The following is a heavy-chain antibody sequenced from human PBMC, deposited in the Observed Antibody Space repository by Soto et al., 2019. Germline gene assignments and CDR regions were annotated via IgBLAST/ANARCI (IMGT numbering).Heavy chain of an antibody. CDR1: GYTFTSYA. D-gene: IGHD4-17*01. Sequence: ASVKVACKASGYTFTSYAMHWVRQAPGERLEWMGWINAGNGNTKYSQKFQGRVTITRDTSASTAYMELSSLRSEDTAVYYCAKADYGDYDHTNDAFDIWGQGTMVTVS. V-gene: IGHV1-3*01. J-gene: IGHJ3*02. CDR2: INAGNGNT. CDR3: AKADYGDYDHTNDAFDI.